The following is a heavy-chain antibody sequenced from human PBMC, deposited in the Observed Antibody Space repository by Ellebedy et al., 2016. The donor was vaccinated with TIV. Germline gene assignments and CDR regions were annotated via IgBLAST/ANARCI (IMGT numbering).Heavy chain of an antibody. Sequence: GGSLRLSCAASRFTFSSYWMTWVLQPPGKGLEWVANINQEGSDKYYVDSVKGRFTISRDNAKNSLYLPMNILRAEDTSVYYCATYVSYCDYRFPSHDFTMWGQGTLVTVSS. J-gene: IGHJ3*02. D-gene: IGHD4-17*01. V-gene: IGHV3-7*01. CDR1: RFTFSSYW. CDR3: ATYVSYCDYRFPSHDFTM. CDR2: INQEGSDK.